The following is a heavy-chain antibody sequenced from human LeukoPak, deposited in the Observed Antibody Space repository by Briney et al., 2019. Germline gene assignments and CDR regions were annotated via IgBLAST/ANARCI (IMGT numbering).Heavy chain of an antibody. Sequence: GGSLRLSCAASGFRFSDYYMDWVRQAPGKGLEWLGRTRNNGNRYTTEYAASVRGRITISRDDSKNSLYLQMNNLKTEDTAVYYCTTEYNFNYYDSSGYYYWGQGTLVTVSS. J-gene: IGHJ4*02. CDR2: TRNNGNRYTT. CDR3: TTEYNFNYYDSSGYYY. CDR1: GFRFSDYY. V-gene: IGHV3-72*01. D-gene: IGHD3-22*01.